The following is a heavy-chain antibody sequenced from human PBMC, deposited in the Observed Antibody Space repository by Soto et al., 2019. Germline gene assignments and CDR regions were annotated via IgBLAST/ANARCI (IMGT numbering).Heavy chain of an antibody. CDR3: ARRSCNSPSCYSYGLDV. Sequence: QLQLQESGSGLVKPSQTLSLTCAVSGGSINSGGYSWSWIRQPPGKGLEWIGFISHSGSTYYNPSFKSRVPLSMDTSKNLFSLKLSSVTAADTAVYYCARRSCNSPSCYSYGLDVWGHGTTVTVSS. CDR2: ISHSGST. V-gene: IGHV4-30-2*01. D-gene: IGHD2-2*01. CDR1: GGSINSGGYS. J-gene: IGHJ6*02.